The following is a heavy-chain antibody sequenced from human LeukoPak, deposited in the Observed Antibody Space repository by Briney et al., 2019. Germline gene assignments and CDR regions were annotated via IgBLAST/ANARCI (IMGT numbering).Heavy chain of an antibody. Sequence: HPGGSLRLSCAASGFTVSSNYMSWVRQAPGKGLEWVSIIYSGGSTYYADSVKGRFTISRDNSKNTLYLQINSLRGEDTAVYYCARGSPLLPGHWGQGTLVTVSS. CDR2: IYSGGST. CDR3: ARGSPLLPGH. V-gene: IGHV3-53*01. D-gene: IGHD3-22*01. J-gene: IGHJ4*02. CDR1: GFTVSSNY.